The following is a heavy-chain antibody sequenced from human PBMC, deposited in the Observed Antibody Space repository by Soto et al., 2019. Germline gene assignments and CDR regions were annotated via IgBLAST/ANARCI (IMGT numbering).Heavy chain of an antibody. CDR2: INPTSRYV. V-gene: IGHV3-21*01. CDR1: GFTFSSYS. CDR3: ARHETRLTGDGFDI. J-gene: IGHJ3*02. Sequence: EVQLLESGGGLVNPGGSLRLSCATSGFTFSSYSMDWVPQAPGKGLEWVSSINPTSRYVFYADSVRGRFTISRDYAENSLHLQMNGLRGEDTAVYYCARHETRLTGDGFDIWGRGTLVTVSS. D-gene: IGHD3-9*01.